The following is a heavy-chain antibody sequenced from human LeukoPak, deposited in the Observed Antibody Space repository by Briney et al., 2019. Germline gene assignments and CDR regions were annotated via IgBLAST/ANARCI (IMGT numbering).Heavy chain of an antibody. Sequence: SETLSLTCTVSGGSISSYYWSWIRQPPGKGLEWIGYIYYSGSTNYNPSLKSRVTISVDTSKNQFSLKLSSVTAADTAVYYCARGRPWLEWLPYYYYYGIDVWGQGTTVTVSS. CDR1: GGSISSYY. D-gene: IGHD3-3*01. J-gene: IGHJ6*02. CDR3: ARGRPWLEWLPYYYYYGIDV. V-gene: IGHV4-59*01. CDR2: IYYSGST.